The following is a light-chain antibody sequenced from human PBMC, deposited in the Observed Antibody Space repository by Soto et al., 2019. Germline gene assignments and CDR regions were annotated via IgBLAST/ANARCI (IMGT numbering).Light chain of an antibody. CDR2: DVS. V-gene: IGLV2-14*01. J-gene: IGLJ1*01. CDR1: SSDVGTYNS. Sequence: QSALTQPASLSGSPGQSITISCTGTSSDVGTYNSVSWYQQYPGKAPKLMIHDVSNRPSGVSNRFSGSKSGNTASLTISGLQAEDEADYYCSSYTSSSSYVFGSGTKVTV. CDR3: SSYTSSSSYV.